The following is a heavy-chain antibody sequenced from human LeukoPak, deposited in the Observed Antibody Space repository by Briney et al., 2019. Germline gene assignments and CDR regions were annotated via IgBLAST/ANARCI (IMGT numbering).Heavy chain of an antibody. CDR3: ARGAIVTATLMFDS. Sequence: PSETLSLTCSVSGGSISNYYWSWIRQPPGKGLEWIGNVYYSGTTYYNSSLKSRVTMSVDPSKNQVSLKLTSVTAADTAVYYCARGAIVTATLMFDSWGPGTLVTVSS. J-gene: IGHJ4*02. D-gene: IGHD2-15*01. V-gene: IGHV4-59*01. CDR2: VYYSGTT. CDR1: GGSISNYY.